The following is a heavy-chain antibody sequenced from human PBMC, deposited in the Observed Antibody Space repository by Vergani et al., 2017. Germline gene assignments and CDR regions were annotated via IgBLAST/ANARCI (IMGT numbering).Heavy chain of an antibody. D-gene: IGHD1-1*01. CDR3: AMDFLTKVTTLDYYYIGV. J-gene: IGHJ6*03. Sequence: QVQLVESGGGEVKTGRSLRLSCSAAGFSFSDYGEHRVRQAPGKALEWVSVISYDGNKKNYAESVKGRVSISRDNSKNTLYLEMNALITEDTAVYYCAMDFLTKVTTLDYYYIGVWGKGTTVTVSS. V-gene: IGHV3-30*03. CDR2: ISYDGNKK. CDR1: GFSFSDYG.